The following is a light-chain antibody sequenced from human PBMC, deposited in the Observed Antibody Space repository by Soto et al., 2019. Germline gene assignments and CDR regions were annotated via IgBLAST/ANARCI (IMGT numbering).Light chain of an antibody. CDR2: WTS. V-gene: IGKV4-1*01. J-gene: IGKJ4*01. CDR3: QQFFTTPLT. CDR1: QSILYRSNGKAY. Sequence: DIVMTQSPDSLSVSLGERATINCKPSQSILYRSNGKAYLAWYQQKPGHPPKLLIYWTSTRETGVPDRFSGSGSGTDFTLTISSLQAEDVAVYYCQQFFTTPLTFGGGTRVEI.